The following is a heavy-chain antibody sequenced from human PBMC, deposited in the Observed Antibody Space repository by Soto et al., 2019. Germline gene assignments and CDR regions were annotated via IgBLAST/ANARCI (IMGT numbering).Heavy chain of an antibody. Sequence: QVQLQQWGAGLLKPSETLSLTCAVYGGSFSGYYWSWIRQPPGKGLEWMGEINHSGSSNYNPSLKSRVTISVDTSKNQFSLKLSSVTAADTAVYYCARDGRYFDWLGGQGTLVTVSS. J-gene: IGHJ4*02. CDR3: ARDGRYFDWL. CDR2: INHSGSS. D-gene: IGHD3-9*01. CDR1: GGSFSGYY. V-gene: IGHV4-34*01.